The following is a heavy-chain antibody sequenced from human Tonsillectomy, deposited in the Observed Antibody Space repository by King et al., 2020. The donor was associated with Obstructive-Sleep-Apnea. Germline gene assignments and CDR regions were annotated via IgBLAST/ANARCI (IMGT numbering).Heavy chain of an antibody. CDR2: INHSGST. D-gene: IGHD6-13*01. J-gene: IGHJ5*02. Sequence: VQLQQWGAGLLKPSETLSLTCAVYGGSFSDYYWSWIRQPPGKGLECIGEINHSGSTNYNPSLKSRVTISADTSNNQFSLKLSSVTAADTAVYYCARGSGAAAVNWFDPWGQGTLVTVSS. CDR3: ARGSGAAAVNWFDP. V-gene: IGHV4-34*01. CDR1: GGSFSDYY.